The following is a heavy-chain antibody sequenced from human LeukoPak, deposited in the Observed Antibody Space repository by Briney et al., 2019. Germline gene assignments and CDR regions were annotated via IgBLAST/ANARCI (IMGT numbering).Heavy chain of an antibody. Sequence: PSETLSLTCTVSGGSINSSSYYWSWIRQPAGKGLEWIGRIYASGSTNYNPSLKSRITISVDTSKNQFSLKLSSVTAADTAVYYCARDQRAVWFGDLLSAYYYYYMDVWGKGTTVTVSS. D-gene: IGHD3-10*01. V-gene: IGHV4-61*02. J-gene: IGHJ6*03. CDR3: ARDQRAVWFGDLLSAYYYYYMDV. CDR2: IYASGST. CDR1: GGSINSSSYY.